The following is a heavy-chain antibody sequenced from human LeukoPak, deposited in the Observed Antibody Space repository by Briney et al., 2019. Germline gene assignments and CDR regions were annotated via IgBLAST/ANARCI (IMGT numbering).Heavy chain of an antibody. J-gene: IGHJ4*02. CDR1: GFTFDDYA. CDR2: ISWNSGSI. Sequence: PGGSLRVSCAASGFTFDDYAMHWVRQAPGNGLEWVSGISWNSGSIGYADSVKGRFTISRDNAKNSLYLQMNSLRAEDTALYYCAKDISSRISRSGWEPFDYWGQGTLVTVSS. CDR3: AKDISSRISRSGWEPFDY. D-gene: IGHD6-19*01. V-gene: IGHV3-9*01.